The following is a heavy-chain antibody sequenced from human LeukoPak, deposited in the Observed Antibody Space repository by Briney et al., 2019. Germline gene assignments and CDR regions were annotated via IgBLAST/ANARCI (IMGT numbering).Heavy chain of an antibody. CDR2: FDPEDGET. CDR1: GYTLTELS. Sequence: ASVKVSCKVSGYTLTELSMHWVRQAPGKGLEWVGGFDPEDGETIYAQKFQGRVTMTEDTSTDTAYMELSSLRSEDTAVYYCATSLRTVATMDYWGQGTLVTVSS. D-gene: IGHD5-12*01. CDR3: ATSLRTVATMDY. V-gene: IGHV1-24*01. J-gene: IGHJ4*02.